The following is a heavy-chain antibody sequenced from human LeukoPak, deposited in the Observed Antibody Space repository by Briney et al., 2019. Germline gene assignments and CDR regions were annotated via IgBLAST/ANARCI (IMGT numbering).Heavy chain of an antibody. CDR1: GYTFTGYY. D-gene: IGHD5-12*01. V-gene: IGHV1-2*02. CDR2: INPNSGGT. CDR3: ARRARADEWLRSLDY. J-gene: IGHJ4*02. Sequence: ASVKVSCKASGYTFTGYYMHWVRQAPGQGLEWMGWINPNSGGTNYAQKFQGRVTMTRDTSISTAYMELSRLRSDDTAVYYCARRARADEWLRSLDYWGQGTLVTVSS.